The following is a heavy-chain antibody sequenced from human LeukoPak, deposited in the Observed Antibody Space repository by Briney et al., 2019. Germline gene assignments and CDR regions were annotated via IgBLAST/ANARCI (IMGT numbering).Heavy chain of an antibody. CDR1: GYPFTGYY. J-gene: IGHJ4*02. CDR2: INPNSGFT. CDR3: ARLADCSSSSCRSFDY. D-gene: IGHD2-2*01. V-gene: IGHV1-2*02. Sequence: ASVKVSCNASGYPFTGYYLHWLRQAPGQGLEGRGWINPNSGFTNYAQKFQGGVTMTRDTSISRAYMELSRLISAYTAVYYCARLADCSSSSCRSFDYWGQGTLVTVSS.